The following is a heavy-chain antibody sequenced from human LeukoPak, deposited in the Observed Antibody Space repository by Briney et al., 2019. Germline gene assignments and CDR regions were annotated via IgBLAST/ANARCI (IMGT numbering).Heavy chain of an antibody. V-gene: IGHV1-24*01. Sequence: ASVKVSCKVSGYTLTELSMHWVRQAPGKGLEWMGGFDPEDGETIYAQKFQGRVTMTENTSIDTAYMELSSLRSEDTAVYYCAKIHYYDSSGYSLAFGYWGQGTLVTVSS. CDR2: FDPEDGET. D-gene: IGHD3-22*01. CDR3: AKIHYYDSSGYSLAFGY. J-gene: IGHJ4*02. CDR1: GYTLTELS.